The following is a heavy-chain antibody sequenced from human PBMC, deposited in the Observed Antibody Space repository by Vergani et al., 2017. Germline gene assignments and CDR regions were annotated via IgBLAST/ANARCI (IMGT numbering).Heavy chain of an antibody. D-gene: IGHD6-13*01. Sequence: EVQLVQSGAEVKKPGESLKISCKGSGYTFTSYWIGWVRQMPGKGLEWMGIIYPGDSATRYSPSFQGPVTSSADKSISTAYLQWSSLKASDTAMYYCARLGGSGKSFSAAGILHYWGQGTLVTVSS. CDR1: GYTFTSYW. CDR2: IYPGDSAT. J-gene: IGHJ4*02. V-gene: IGHV5-51*01. CDR3: ARLGGSGKSFSAAGILHY.